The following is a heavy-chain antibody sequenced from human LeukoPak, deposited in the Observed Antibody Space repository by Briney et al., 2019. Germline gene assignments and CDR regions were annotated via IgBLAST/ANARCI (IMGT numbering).Heavy chain of an antibody. Sequence: SETLSLTCTVSGGSISSYYWSWIRQPPGKGLEWIGYIYYSGSTNYNPSLKSRVTISVDTSKNQFSLKLSSVTAADTAVYYCASYGGNSEGRYYYGMDVWGQGTTVTVSS. D-gene: IGHD4-23*01. CDR2: IYYSGST. V-gene: IGHV4-59*12. CDR1: GGSISSYY. J-gene: IGHJ6*02. CDR3: ASYGGNSEGRYYYGMDV.